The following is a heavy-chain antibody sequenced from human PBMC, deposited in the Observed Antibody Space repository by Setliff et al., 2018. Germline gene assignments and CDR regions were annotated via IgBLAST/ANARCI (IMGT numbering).Heavy chain of an antibody. J-gene: IGHJ4*02. CDR2: ISYDGTNK. V-gene: IGHV3-30*02. D-gene: IGHD3-22*01. Sequence: GESLRLSCAASGFSFSHYAMHWVRQAPGKGLEWVALISYDGTNKYYGDSVKGRFTISRDDSENMVYLQMNGLRAEDTSVYYCVKERSGFYGDFWGQGTLVTVSS. CDR1: GFSFSHYA. CDR3: VKERSGFYGDF.